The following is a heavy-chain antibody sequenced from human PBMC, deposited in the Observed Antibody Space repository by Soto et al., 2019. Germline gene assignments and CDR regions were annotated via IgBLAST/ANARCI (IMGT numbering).Heavy chain of an antibody. V-gene: IGHV4-34*01. CDR2: INHSGNI. Sequence: SETLSLTCAVYGGSFSGYYWSWIRQPPGKGLEWIGEINHSGNINYNPSLKSRVTISVDTSKNQFSLKLRSVTAADTAIYYCARGSGLILAVQGEAHDKYYLDSWSQGTLVTVSS. D-gene: IGHD2-15*01. CDR1: GGSFSGYY. CDR3: ARGSGLILAVQGEAHDKYYLDS. J-gene: IGHJ4*02.